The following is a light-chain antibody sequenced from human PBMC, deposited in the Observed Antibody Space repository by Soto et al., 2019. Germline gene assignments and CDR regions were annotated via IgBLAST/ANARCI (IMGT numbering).Light chain of an antibody. V-gene: IGKV3-15*01. CDR3: QQYSSWVVT. Sequence: EVVMTQSPATLSVAPGERATLSCRASQSIGDYLAWYQHKPGQAPRLLIYGALTRATGIPARFAGSGSETDFTLTIISLQSEDFAIYYCQQYSSWVVTFGQGTRL. CDR1: QSIGDY. CDR2: GAL. J-gene: IGKJ5*01.